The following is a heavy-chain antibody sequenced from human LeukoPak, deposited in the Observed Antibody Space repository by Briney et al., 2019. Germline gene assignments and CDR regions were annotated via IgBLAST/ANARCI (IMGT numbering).Heavy chain of an antibody. CDR3: ARDRSSGNH. CDR2: IKQDGSEK. J-gene: IGHJ5*02. D-gene: IGHD1-14*01. V-gene: IGHV3-7*01. Sequence: TGGSLRLSCAASGFTFISYWMSWVRQAPGKGLEWVANIKQDGSEKYYVDSVKGRFTISRDNAKNSLYLQMNSLRAEDTAVYYCARDRSSGNHWGQGTLVTVSS. CDR1: GFTFISYW.